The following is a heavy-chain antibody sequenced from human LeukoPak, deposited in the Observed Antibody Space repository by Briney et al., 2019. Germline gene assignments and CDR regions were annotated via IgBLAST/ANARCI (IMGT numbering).Heavy chain of an antibody. CDR3: ARDSGTTGEVKFDP. Sequence: PSETLSLTCTVSGVSISRYYWSWIRQPAGKGLEWIGRIYSSGSTTYNPSLKSRDTMSIDTSENQFSLKLSFETAADTAVYYCARDSGTTGEVKFDPWGQGTLVTVSS. CDR2: IYSSGST. CDR1: GVSISRYY. D-gene: IGHD3-10*01. J-gene: IGHJ5*02. V-gene: IGHV4-4*07.